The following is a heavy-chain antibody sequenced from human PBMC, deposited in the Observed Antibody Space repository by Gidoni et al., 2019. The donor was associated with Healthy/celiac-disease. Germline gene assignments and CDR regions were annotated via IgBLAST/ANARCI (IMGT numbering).Heavy chain of an antibody. V-gene: IGHV3-30*04. CDR3: ARDNKPYDFYYYYYGMDV. D-gene: IGHD3-3*01. Sequence: QVQLVESGGGVVQPGRSLRLSCAASGFTFSLSAMHRVRQAPGKGLEWVAVIVYDGRNKYYADSVKVRFTISRDNSKNTLYLQMNSLRAEDTAVYYCARDNKPYDFYYYYYGMDVWGQGTTVTVSS. CDR2: IVYDGRNK. CDR1: GFTFSLSA. J-gene: IGHJ6*02.